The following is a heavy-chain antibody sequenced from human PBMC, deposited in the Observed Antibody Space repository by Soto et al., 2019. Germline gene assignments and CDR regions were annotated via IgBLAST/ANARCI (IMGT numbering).Heavy chain of an antibody. V-gene: IGHV2-5*02. CDR2: IYWDDDK. D-gene: IGHD3-3*01. J-gene: IGHJ4*02. CDR1: GFSLTTSGVG. Sequence: QITLNESGPTLVKPTQTLTLTCTFSGFSLTTSGVGVGWIRQSPGKAPEWLALIYWDDDKRYSPSLKSRLTITKDTSKNQVVLTMADLDPADTATYYCAHRILRTVFGLVTTTAIYFDFWGQRIPVAVSS. CDR3: AHRILRTVFGLVTTTAIYFDF.